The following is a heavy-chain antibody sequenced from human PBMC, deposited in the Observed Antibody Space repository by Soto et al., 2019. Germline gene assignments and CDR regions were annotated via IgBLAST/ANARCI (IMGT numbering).Heavy chain of an antibody. CDR2: INAGNGNT. J-gene: IGHJ4*02. CDR3: ARGDYYDIHDY. V-gene: IGHV1-3*01. CDR1: GYTFTSYA. Sequence: QVQLVQSGAEVKKPGASVKVSCKASGYTFTSYAMHWVRQAPGQRLEWMGWINAGNGNTKYSQKFQGRVTITRDTSASTAYMELGSLKSADTAVYCCARGDYYDIHDYWGQGTLVTVSS. D-gene: IGHD3-22*01.